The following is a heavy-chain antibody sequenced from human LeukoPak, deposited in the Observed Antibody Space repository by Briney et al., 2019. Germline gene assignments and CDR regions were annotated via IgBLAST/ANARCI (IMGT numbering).Heavy chain of an antibody. Sequence: ASVTVSCKASGYTFTSYYMHWVRQAPGQGLDWMGIINPSGGSTSYAQKFQGRVTMTRDTSTSTVYMELSSLRSEDTAVYYCARDWGAGRTSTEGGQTFDYWGQGTLVTVSS. CDR3: ARDWGAGRTSTEGGQTFDY. J-gene: IGHJ4*02. D-gene: IGHD1-26*01. CDR2: INPSGGST. CDR1: GYTFTSYY. V-gene: IGHV1-46*01.